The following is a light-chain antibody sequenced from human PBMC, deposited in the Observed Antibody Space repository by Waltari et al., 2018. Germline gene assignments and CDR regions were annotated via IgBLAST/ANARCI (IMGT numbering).Light chain of an antibody. V-gene: IGLV4-69*01. J-gene: IGLJ2*01. Sequence: QLVLTQSPSASASLGASVKLTCTLSSGHNSYAIVWHQQQPEKGPRYLMKLNSDGSHRKGDGIPDRFSGSSSGAERYLTISSLQSEDEADYYCQTWGTDVVFGGGTKLTVL. CDR1: SGHNSYA. CDR3: QTWGTDVV. CDR2: LNSDGSH.